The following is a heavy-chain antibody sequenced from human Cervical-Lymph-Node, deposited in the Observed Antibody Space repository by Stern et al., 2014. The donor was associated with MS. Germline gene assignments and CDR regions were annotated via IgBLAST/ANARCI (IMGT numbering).Heavy chain of an antibody. CDR3: ARSPTAYSTYYVDF. CDR1: GGTFSSYA. V-gene: IGHV1-69*09. CDR2: IIPLLGLT. Sequence: VHLVKSGAEVKKPGSSVKVSCKASGGTFSSYAINWVRQAPGQGLEWMGTIIPLLGLTYYAQKVQGRVTISADKAPTTAYLALSSLRSEDTALYYCARSPTAYSTYYVDFWGQGTQVTVSS. D-gene: IGHD2-15*01. J-gene: IGHJ4*02.